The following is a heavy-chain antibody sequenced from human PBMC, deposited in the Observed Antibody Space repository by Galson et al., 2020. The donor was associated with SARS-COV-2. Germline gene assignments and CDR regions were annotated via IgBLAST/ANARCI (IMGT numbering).Heavy chain of an antibody. CDR1: GFTFSNYW. Sequence: GESLKISCAVSGFTFSNYWMHWVRQAPGKGLVWVSRINSDGSSTTYADSVKGRFTISRDNAKNTLYLQMNSLSAEDTAVYYCAREQNNWNTRDVFDIWGQGTMVTVAS. J-gene: IGHJ3*02. CDR3: AREQNNWNTRDVFDI. D-gene: IGHD1-20*01. V-gene: IGHV3-74*01. CDR2: INSDGSST.